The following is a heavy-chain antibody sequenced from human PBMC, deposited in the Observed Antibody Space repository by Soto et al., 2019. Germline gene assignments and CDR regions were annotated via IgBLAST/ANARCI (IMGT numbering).Heavy chain of an antibody. Sequence: PGGSLSLSCAASGFTFSDYYMIWIRQDPGKGLEWVSYISSSSSYTNYADSVKGRFTISRDNAENSVYLQMNSLRAEDTAMYYCARDLPSGYFDYRGQGALVTVSS. CDR3: ARDLPSGYFDY. CDR2: ISSSSSYT. J-gene: IGHJ4*02. CDR1: GFTFSDYY. V-gene: IGHV3-11*06.